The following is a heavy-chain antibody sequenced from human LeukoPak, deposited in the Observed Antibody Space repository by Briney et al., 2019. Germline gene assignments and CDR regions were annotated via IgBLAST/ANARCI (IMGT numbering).Heavy chain of an antibody. V-gene: IGHV4-34*01. D-gene: IGHD6-6*01. Sequence: SETLSLTCAVYGGSFSGYYWSWIRQPPGNGLEWIGEINHSGSTNYNPSLKSRVTISVDTSKNQFSLKLSSVTAADTAVYYCARGIVPGDAFDIWGQGTMVTVSS. CDR2: INHSGST. J-gene: IGHJ3*02. CDR3: ARGIVPGDAFDI. CDR1: GGSFSGYY.